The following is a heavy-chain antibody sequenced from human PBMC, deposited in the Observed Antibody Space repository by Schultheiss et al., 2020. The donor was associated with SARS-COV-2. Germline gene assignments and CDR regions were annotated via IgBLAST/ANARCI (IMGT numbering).Heavy chain of an antibody. D-gene: IGHD2-15*01. V-gene: IGHV1-69*06. Sequence: SVKVSCKASGYTFTSYGISWVRQAPGQGLEWMGGIIPIFGTANYAQKFQGRVTITADKSTSTAYMELSSLRSEDTAVYYCLFEDCSGGSCYYPYGMDVWGQGTTVTVSS. CDR1: GYTFTSYG. CDR3: LFEDCSGGSCYYPYGMDV. J-gene: IGHJ6*02. CDR2: IIPIFGTA.